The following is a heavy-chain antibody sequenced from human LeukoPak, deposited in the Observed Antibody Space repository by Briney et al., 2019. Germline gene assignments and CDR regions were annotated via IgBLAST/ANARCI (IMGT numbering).Heavy chain of an antibody. V-gene: IGHV3-23*01. Sequence: GGSLRLSCAASGFTFSSYAMSWVRQAPGKGLEWVSAISGSGGSTYYADSVKGRFTISRDNAKNTLYLQMNSLRAEDTAVYYCARDNYYDSSGYYREIDYWGQGTLVTVSS. CDR3: ARDNYYDSSGYYREIDY. D-gene: IGHD3-22*01. CDR2: ISGSGGST. CDR1: GFTFSSYA. J-gene: IGHJ4*02.